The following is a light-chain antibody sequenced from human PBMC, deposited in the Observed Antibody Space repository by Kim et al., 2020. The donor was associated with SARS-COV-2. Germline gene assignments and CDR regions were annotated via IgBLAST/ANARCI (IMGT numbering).Light chain of an antibody. CDR3: MQTLLTPRT. CDR1: QSLLHSNGYYY. Sequence: DIVMTQSPLSLPVTPGEPASISCRSSQSLLHSNGYYYLDWYLQKPGQSPQLLIYLGSNRASGVPDRFSGSGSGTDSTLKISRVEAEDVGVYYCMQTLLTPRTFGQGPSWRS. J-gene: IGKJ2*01. CDR2: LGS. V-gene: IGKV2-28*01.